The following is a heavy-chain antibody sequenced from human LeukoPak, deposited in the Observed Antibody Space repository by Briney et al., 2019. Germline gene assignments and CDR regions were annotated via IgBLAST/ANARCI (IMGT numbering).Heavy chain of an antibody. Sequence: KPGGSLRLSCAASGFTSSSYSMNWVRQAPGKGLEWVSSISSSSSYIYYADSVKGRFTISRDNAKNSLYLQMNSLRAEDTAVYYCARSTLTGYYLFDYWGQGTLVTVSS. CDR3: ARSTLTGYYLFDY. V-gene: IGHV3-21*01. CDR2: ISSSSSYI. CDR1: GFTSSSYS. J-gene: IGHJ4*02. D-gene: IGHD3-9*01.